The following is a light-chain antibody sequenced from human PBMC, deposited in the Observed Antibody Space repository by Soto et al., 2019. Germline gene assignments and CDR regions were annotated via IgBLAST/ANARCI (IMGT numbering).Light chain of an antibody. J-gene: IGLJ1*01. CDR1: SSDVGGYNY. CDR3: SSYAGSSNV. V-gene: IGLV2-8*01. Sequence: QSVLTQPPSASGSPGQSVAISCTGTSSDVGGYNYVSRYQRHPGKAPKLMIYEVNKRPSGVPDRFSGSKSGNTASLTVSGLQAEDEADYDCSSYAGSSNVFGTGTKVTVL. CDR2: EVN.